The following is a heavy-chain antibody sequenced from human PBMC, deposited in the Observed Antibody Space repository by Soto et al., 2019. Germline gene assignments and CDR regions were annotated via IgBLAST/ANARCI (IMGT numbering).Heavy chain of an antibody. V-gene: IGHV3-66*01. CDR1: GFTVSSNY. CDR3: AREDGYRGGNAFDI. J-gene: IGHJ3*02. D-gene: IGHD5-12*01. Sequence: GGSLRLSCAASGFTVSSNYMSWVRQALGKGLEWVSVIYSGGSTYYADSVKGRFTTSRDNSKNTLYLQMNSLRAEDTAVYYCAREDGYRGGNAFDIWGQGTRVTVSS. CDR2: IYSGGST.